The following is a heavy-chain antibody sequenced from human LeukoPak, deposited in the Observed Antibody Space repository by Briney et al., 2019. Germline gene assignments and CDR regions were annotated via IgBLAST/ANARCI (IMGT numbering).Heavy chain of an antibody. J-gene: IGHJ6*03. V-gene: IGHV1-8*03. Sequence: ASVKVSCKASGYTFTSYDINWVRQATGQGLEWMGWMNPNSGNTGYAQKFQGRVTITRNTSISTAYMELSSLRSEDTAVYYYARGLGVPWGYYMDVWGKGTTVTVSS. CDR1: GYTFTSYD. CDR3: ARGLGVPWGYYMDV. D-gene: IGHD3-10*01. CDR2: MNPNSGNT.